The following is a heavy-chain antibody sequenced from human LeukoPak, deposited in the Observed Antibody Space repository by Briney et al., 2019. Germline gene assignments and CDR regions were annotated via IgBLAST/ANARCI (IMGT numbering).Heavy chain of an antibody. CDR2: INHSGST. J-gene: IGHJ3*02. CDR3: ARSPYSNYGAFDI. Sequence: SETLSLTCAVYGGSFSGYYWSWIRQPPGKGLEWIGEINHSGSTNYNPSLKSRVTISVDTSKNQFSLKLSSVTAADTAVYYCARSPYSNYGAFDIWGQGTMVTVSS. V-gene: IGHV4-34*01. D-gene: IGHD4-11*01. CDR1: GGSFSGYY.